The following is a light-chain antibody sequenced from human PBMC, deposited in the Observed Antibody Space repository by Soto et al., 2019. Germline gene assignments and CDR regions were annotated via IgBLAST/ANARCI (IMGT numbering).Light chain of an antibody. CDR2: GAS. J-gene: IGKJ4*01. CDR3: QQYGSSPLT. V-gene: IGKV3-20*01. CDR1: QSVSSNF. Sequence: EIVLTQSPGSLSLSPGERGTLSCRASQSVSSNFLAWYQQKPGQAPRPLIYGASSRASGIPDRFSGSGSGTDFTLTISRLEPEHFAVYYFQQYGSSPLTFGGGTKVDIK.